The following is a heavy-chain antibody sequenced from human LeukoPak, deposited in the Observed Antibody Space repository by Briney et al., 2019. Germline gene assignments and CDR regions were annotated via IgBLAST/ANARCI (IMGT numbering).Heavy chain of an antibody. Sequence: GASVKVSCKASGYTFTSYGISWVRQAPGQGLEWMGWISAYNGNTNYAQKFQGRVTMTTDTSTSTAYMELRSLRSDDTAVYYCARTGRGIAAAGTPFDYWGQGTLVTVSS. CDR1: GYTFTSYG. CDR2: ISAYNGNT. J-gene: IGHJ4*02. CDR3: ARTGRGIAAAGTPFDY. D-gene: IGHD6-13*01. V-gene: IGHV1-18*01.